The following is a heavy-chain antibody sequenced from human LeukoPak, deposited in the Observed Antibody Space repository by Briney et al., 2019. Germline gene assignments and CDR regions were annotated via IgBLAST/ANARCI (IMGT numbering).Heavy chain of an antibody. Sequence: ASVKVSCKASGYTFTGYYMHWVRQAPGQGLEWMGWINPNSGGTNYAQKFQGRVTMTRDTSISTAYMELSRLRSDDTAVYYRARVSGLRLGELSYWGQGTLVTVSS. CDR2: INPNSGGT. CDR1: GYTFTGYY. CDR3: ARVSGLRLGELSY. J-gene: IGHJ4*02. V-gene: IGHV1-2*02. D-gene: IGHD3-16*02.